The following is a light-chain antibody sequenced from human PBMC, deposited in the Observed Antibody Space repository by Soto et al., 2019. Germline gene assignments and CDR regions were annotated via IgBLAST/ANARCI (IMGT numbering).Light chain of an antibody. Sequence: DIVMTQSPDPLAVSLGERATINCKSSQSLLYSSNNKNYLAWYQQKPGQPPKLLIYWASTRESGVPDRFSGSGSGTDFTLTISSLQAEDVAVYYCQQYYGTPTFGGWTKVEIK. V-gene: IGKV4-1*01. J-gene: IGKJ4*01. CDR1: QSLLYSSNNKNY. CDR3: QQYYGTPT. CDR2: WAS.